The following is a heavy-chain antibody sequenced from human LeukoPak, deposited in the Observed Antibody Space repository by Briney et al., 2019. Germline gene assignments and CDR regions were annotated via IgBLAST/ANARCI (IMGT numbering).Heavy chain of an antibody. CDR3: AKDGYCSSTSCYGRHAFDI. J-gene: IGHJ3*02. V-gene: IGHV3-23*01. CDR1: GCTFSSYA. D-gene: IGHD2-2*03. Sequence: GGSLRLYSEASGCTFSSYAMSWVRQAPGKGLEWVSANSGSGGSTYYADSVKGRFTISIDNTKNTLYLQMNSLRAEDTAVYYCAKDGYCSSTSCYGRHAFDIWGQGTMVTVSS. CDR2: NSGSGGST.